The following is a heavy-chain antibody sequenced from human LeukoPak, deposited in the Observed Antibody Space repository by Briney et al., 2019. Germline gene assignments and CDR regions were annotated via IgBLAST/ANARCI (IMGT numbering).Heavy chain of an antibody. CDR2: ISAYNGNT. J-gene: IGHJ4*02. Sequence: ASVRVSSKDSGYTFTIYGISWVRQAPGQGGGWMGWISAYNGNTNYTQKLQGRVTMTTDTSTSTAYMELSTLRSDDTAVYYCARGREYYDILTGYYYFYYWGQGTLVTVSS. V-gene: IGHV1-18*04. D-gene: IGHD3-9*01. CDR3: ARGREYYDILTGYYYFYY. CDR1: GYTFTIYG.